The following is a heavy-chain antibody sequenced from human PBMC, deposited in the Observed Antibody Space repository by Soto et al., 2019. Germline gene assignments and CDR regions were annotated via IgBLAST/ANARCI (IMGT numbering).Heavy chain of an antibody. V-gene: IGHV3-13*01. J-gene: IGHJ4*02. Sequence: VQLVESGGGLVQPGGSLRLSCVASGFTFSSHDMHWVRQATGKGPEWVSAIGSDGGTYYLGSVKGRFTISRENAKNSLYLQMNSLRVGDTAVYYCARRFCSAGSCRGIGFDYWGQGTLVTVSS. CDR3: ARRFCSAGSCRGIGFDY. CDR2: IGSDGGT. CDR1: GFTFSSHD. D-gene: IGHD2-15*01.